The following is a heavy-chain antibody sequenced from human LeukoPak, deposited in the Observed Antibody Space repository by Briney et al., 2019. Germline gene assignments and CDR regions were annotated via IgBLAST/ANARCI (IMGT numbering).Heavy chain of an antibody. CDR3: ARPRYSSGWSFDY. D-gene: IGHD6-19*01. J-gene: IGHJ4*02. Sequence: GESLKISCKGSGYSFINYWIGWVCQMPGKGLEWMGIIYPGDSDTRYSPSFQGQVTISVDKSISTAYLQWSSLKASDTAMYYCARPRYSSGWSFDYWGQGTLVTVSS. V-gene: IGHV5-51*01. CDR1: GYSFINYW. CDR2: IYPGDSDT.